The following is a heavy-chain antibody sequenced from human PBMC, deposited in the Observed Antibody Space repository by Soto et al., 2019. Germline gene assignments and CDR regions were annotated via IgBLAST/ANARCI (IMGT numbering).Heavy chain of an antibody. V-gene: IGHV3-11*01. CDR2: IDTSGTKI. CDR3: ASHYDMWSGYLSPVDY. CDR1: GYTFSDYY. Sequence: QVQLVESGGDLVKPGGSLRLSCAASGYTFSDYYMSWIRQAPGKGLEWISYIDTSGTKIYYADSAKGRFTITRDNAKKSLYLEMTSLRDEDTAVYYRASHYDMWSGYLSPVDYWGQGTLVTVSS. D-gene: IGHD3-3*01. J-gene: IGHJ4*02.